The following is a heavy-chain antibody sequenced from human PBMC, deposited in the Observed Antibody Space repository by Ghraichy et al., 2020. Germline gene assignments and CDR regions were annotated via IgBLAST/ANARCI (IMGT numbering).Heavy chain of an antibody. J-gene: IGHJ2*01. V-gene: IGHV3-9*01. CDR3: AKDSSIARIGYYFDL. D-gene: IGHD2/OR15-2a*01. CDR1: GFTFDDYP. Sequence: GGSLRLSCVASGFTFDDYPMHWVRQAPGKGLEWLASISWNSHERVHADSVKDRFTISRDNAKNSLFLQLDSLRPEDTAFYYCAKDSSIARIGYYFDLWGRGTLVTVSS. CDR2: ISWNSHER.